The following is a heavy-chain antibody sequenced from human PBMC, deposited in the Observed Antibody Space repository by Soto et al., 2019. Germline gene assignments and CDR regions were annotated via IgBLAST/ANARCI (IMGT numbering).Heavy chain of an antibody. CDR1: GGPIRSGGYY. D-gene: IGHD4-17*01. J-gene: IGHJ3*02. CDR3: AGAQRNNGEYVGFRVYEM. V-gene: IGHV4-31*03. Sequence: SETLSLTCTVSGGPIRSGGYYWSWIRQHPGKGLEWIGYISYSGSTYYNPSLKSRVTISVDTSQNQFSLTLSSVTAADTAVYYCAGAQRNNGEYVGFRVYEMWAQGRMVT. CDR2: ISYSGST.